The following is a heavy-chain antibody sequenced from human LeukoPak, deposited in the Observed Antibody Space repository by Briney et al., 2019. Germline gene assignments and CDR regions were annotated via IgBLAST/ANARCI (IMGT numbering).Heavy chain of an antibody. Sequence: SETLSLTCTVSGGSISSSHYYWGWGRQTPGKGREWIGTIYYSGTTYYNPSLERRATITEDTSKNQFSLTLRSVTAADTAVYYCARQISDYYYYYIDVWGKGTTVTVSS. CDR2: IYYSGTT. J-gene: IGHJ6*03. CDR1: GGSISSSHYY. D-gene: IGHD3-10*01. CDR3: ARQISDYYYYYIDV. V-gene: IGHV4-39*01.